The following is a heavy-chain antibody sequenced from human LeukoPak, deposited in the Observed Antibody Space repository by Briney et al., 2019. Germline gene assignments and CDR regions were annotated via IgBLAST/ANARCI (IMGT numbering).Heavy chain of an antibody. Sequence: GGSLRLSCAASGFIFSGYGMHWVRQAPGKGLEWVAVISYDGNTTYYADSVKGRFTISRDNSENTVYLQMNSLRAEDTAVYYCAKGLTYFDYWGQGTLVTVSS. J-gene: IGHJ4*02. V-gene: IGHV3-30*18. CDR2: ISYDGNTT. CDR1: GFIFSGYG. CDR3: AKGLTYFDY.